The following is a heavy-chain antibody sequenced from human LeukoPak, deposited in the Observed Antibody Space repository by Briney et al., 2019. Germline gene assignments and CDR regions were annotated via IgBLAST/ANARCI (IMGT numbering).Heavy chain of an antibody. J-gene: IGHJ2*01. CDR3: ARVSGSYSPDWYFDL. D-gene: IGHD1-26*01. CDR2: IYSGGTT. V-gene: IGHV3-53*01. Sequence: GGSLRLSCAASGFTVSSNYMSWVRQAPGKGLEWVSVIYSGGTTYYADSVKGRFTISRDNSKNTLHLQLNSLRAEDTAVYYCARVSGSYSPDWYFDLWGRGTLVTVSS. CDR1: GFTVSSNY.